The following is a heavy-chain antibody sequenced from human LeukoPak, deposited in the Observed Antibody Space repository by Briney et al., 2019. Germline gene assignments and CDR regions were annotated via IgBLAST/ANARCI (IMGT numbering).Heavy chain of an antibody. CDR2: IYPGDSDP. CDR1: GYIFTTYW. Sequence: GESLKISGKGSGYIFTTYWIGSVRQMPGKGLEWMGIIYPGDSDPRYSPSFQGQVTISADKSISTAYLQWSSLKASDSAMYYCVRHGLGSSWFDFDYWGQGTLVTVSS. CDR3: VRHGLGSSWFDFDY. J-gene: IGHJ4*02. V-gene: IGHV5-51*01. D-gene: IGHD6-13*01.